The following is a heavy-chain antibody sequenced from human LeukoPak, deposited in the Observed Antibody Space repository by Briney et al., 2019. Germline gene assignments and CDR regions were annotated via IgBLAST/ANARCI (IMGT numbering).Heavy chain of an antibody. Sequence: GGSLRLSCAASGFTLSSYWMHWVRQAPGKGLVWVSRINSDGSDTTYADSVKGRFTISRDNAKNTLYLQMNSLRAEDTALYYCVIGSYAWFGVDHWGQGTLVTVSS. CDR1: GFTLSSYW. CDR2: INSDGSDT. V-gene: IGHV3-74*01. CDR3: VIGSYAWFGVDH. D-gene: IGHD3-10*01. J-gene: IGHJ4*02.